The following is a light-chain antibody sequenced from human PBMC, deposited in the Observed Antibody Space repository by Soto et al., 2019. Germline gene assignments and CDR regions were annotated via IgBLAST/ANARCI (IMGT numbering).Light chain of an antibody. J-gene: IGLJ2*01. CDR2: DVS. CDR1: SSDVGRYNY. CDR3: SSDTRSNTLV. Sequence: QSALTQPASVSGSPGQSITISCTGTSSDVGRYNYVSWYQQHPGKAPKLMIYDVSNRPSGVSNRFSGSKSGDTASLTISGLQAEDDADYYCSSDTRSNTLVFGGGTQLTVL. V-gene: IGLV2-14*01.